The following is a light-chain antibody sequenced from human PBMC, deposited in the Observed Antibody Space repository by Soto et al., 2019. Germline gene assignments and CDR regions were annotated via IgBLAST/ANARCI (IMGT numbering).Light chain of an antibody. Sequence: DIQMTQSPSTLSASVGDRVTITCRASQSISSWLAWYQQKPGKAPKLLIYKASSLQSGVPSRFSGSGSGTEFTLPISILQPDDFAIYYCQQYNTYRYTFGQGTKLEIK. CDR3: QQYNTYRYT. V-gene: IGKV1-5*03. CDR1: QSISSW. CDR2: KAS. J-gene: IGKJ2*01.